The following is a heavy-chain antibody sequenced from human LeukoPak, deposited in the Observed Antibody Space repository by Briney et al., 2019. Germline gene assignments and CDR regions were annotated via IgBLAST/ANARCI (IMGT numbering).Heavy chain of an antibody. CDR3: ARGTLYYGMDV. CDR2: MNLNSGNK. CDR1: GYTFTSYD. V-gene: IGHV1-8*01. J-gene: IGHJ6*01. Sequence: ASVKVSYKSSGYTFTSYDIHWVRQATGQGLEWMGWMNLNSGNKGYAQKFQGRVTMTGNTSISTAYMELSSLRSEDTAVYYCARGTLYYGMDVWGQGTTVTVSS.